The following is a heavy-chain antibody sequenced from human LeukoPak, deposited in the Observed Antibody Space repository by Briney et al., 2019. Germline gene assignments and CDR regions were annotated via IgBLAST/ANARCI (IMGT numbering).Heavy chain of an antibody. CDR3: ARGVVAATLMEYYYYGMDV. Sequence: SVKVSCKTSGGTFSSYAISWVRQAPGQGLEWMGGIIPIFGTANYAQKFQGRVTITADKSTSTAYMELSSLRSEDTAVYYCARGVVAATLMEYYYYGMDVWGKGTTVTVSS. CDR2: IIPIFGTA. CDR1: GGTFSSYA. J-gene: IGHJ6*04. D-gene: IGHD2-15*01. V-gene: IGHV1-69*06.